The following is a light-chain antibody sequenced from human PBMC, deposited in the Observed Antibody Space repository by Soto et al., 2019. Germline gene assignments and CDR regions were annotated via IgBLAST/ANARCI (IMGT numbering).Light chain of an antibody. CDR3: QHYNNWPYT. J-gene: IGKJ2*01. Sequence: EIVMTQSPATLSVSPGGSATLSCRASQHVSSNFAWYRQKPGQAPTLLIYRASTRATGIPARFSGSGSGTEFILTISSLQSEYFAVYYCQHYNNWPYTFGQGTKLEIK. V-gene: IGKV3-15*01. CDR1: QHVSSN. CDR2: RAS.